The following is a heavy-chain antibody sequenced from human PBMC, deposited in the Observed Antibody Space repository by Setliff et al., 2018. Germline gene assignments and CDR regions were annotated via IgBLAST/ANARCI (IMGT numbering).Heavy chain of an antibody. CDR1: GYTFTTYD. D-gene: IGHD2-21*02. CDR3: VRAGLTAISNGLDY. Sequence: ASVKVSCKASGYTFTTYDINWVRQAPGQGLEWMGWMNPNSGNRGYAQKFQGWVTMTRDTSISTAYMELSRLRSDDTAVYYYVRAGLTAISNGLDYWGQGTPVTVSS. V-gene: IGHV1-8*02. CDR2: MNPNSGNR. J-gene: IGHJ4*02.